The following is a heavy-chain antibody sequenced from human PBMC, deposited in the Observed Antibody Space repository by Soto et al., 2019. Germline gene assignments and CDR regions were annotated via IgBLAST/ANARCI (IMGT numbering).Heavy chain of an antibody. D-gene: IGHD6-13*01. Sequence: QVQLQESGPGLVKPSQTLSLTCTVSGGSISSGGYYWSWIRQHPGKGLEWIGYIYYSGRTYYNPSRKSRVTISVDTSKNQFSLKLSSVAAADTAVYYCARVCSSSCSPRGGSYWGKGTLVTVSS. CDR2: IYYSGRT. J-gene: IGHJ4*02. CDR1: GGSISSGGYY. V-gene: IGHV4-31*03. CDR3: ARVCSSSCSPRGGSY.